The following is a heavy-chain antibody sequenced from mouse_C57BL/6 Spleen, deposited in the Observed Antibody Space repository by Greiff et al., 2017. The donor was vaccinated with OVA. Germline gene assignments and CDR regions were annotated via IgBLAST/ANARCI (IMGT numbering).Heavy chain of an antibody. CDR3: ARYDYDDAMDY. J-gene: IGHJ4*01. V-gene: IGHV1-64*01. CDR1: GYTFTSYW. D-gene: IGHD2-4*01. Sequence: VQLQQPGAELVKPGASVKLSCKASGYTFTSYWMHWVKQRPGQGLAWIGMIHPNSGSTNYNEKFKSKATLTVDKSSSTAYMQLSSLTSEDSAVYYCARYDYDDAMDYWGQGTSVTVSS. CDR2: IHPNSGST.